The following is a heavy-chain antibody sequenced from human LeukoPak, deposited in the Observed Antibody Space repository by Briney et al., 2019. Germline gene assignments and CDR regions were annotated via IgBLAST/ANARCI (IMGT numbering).Heavy chain of an antibody. V-gene: IGHV3-33*01. CDR3: ARDKYSSSSYYFDY. J-gene: IGHJ4*02. CDR2: IWYEGSNK. Sequence: GGSLRLSCAASGFTFSSYGMHWVRQAPGKGVEGVGVIWYEGSNKYYADCEKGRFTISRDNSKNTLYLQMNSLRAEDTAVYYCARDKYSSSSYYFDYWGQGTLVTVSS. CDR1: GFTFSSYG. D-gene: IGHD6-6*01.